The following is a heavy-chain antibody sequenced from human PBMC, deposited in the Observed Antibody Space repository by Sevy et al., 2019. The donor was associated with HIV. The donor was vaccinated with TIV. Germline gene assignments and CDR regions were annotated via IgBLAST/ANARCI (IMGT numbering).Heavy chain of an antibody. Sequence: GVSLKISCAASGFTFSDYSMHWVRQAPGKGLEWVAVISYDGRNNKYNADSVKGRFTISRDNSKNTLYLQMNSLRVEDTAIYYCAKDRGEILHSAFDYWGQGTLVTVSS. V-gene: IGHV3-30*04. CDR3: AKDRGEILHSAFDY. D-gene: IGHD3-16*01. CDR1: GFTFSDYS. CDR2: ISYDGRNNK. J-gene: IGHJ4*02.